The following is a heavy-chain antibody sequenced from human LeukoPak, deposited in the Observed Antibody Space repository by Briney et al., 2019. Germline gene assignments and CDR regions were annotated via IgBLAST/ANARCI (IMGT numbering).Heavy chain of an antibody. CDR3: ARGFGITSGYSGSYYDYYYYYMDV. V-gene: IGHV4-34*01. CDR2: INHSGST. Sequence: PSETLSLTCAVYGGSFSGYYWSWIRQPPGKGLEWIGEINHSGSTNPNPSLKSRVTISVDTSKNQFSLKLSSVTAADTAVYYCARGFGITSGYSGSYYDYYYYYMDVWGKGTTVTVS. CDR1: GGSFSGYY. J-gene: IGHJ6*03. D-gene: IGHD1-26*01.